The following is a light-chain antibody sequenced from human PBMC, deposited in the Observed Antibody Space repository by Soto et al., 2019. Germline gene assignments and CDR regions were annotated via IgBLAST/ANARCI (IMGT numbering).Light chain of an antibody. CDR3: QHYNSYSEA. CDR2: KAS. Sequence: DIQMTQSPSSLSASVGDRVTITCRASQGINKYLNWYQQKPGKAPKLLIYKASTLKSGVPSRFSGSGSGTEFTLTISSLQPDDFATYYCQHYNSYSEAFGQGTKVELK. J-gene: IGKJ1*01. V-gene: IGKV1-5*03. CDR1: QGINKY.